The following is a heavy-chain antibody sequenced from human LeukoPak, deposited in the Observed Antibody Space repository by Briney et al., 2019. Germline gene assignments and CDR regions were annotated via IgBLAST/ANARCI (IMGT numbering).Heavy chain of an antibody. CDR1: GFTFSSYA. D-gene: IGHD3-10*01. J-gene: IGHJ3*02. CDR2: ISGSGGST. CDR3: AKGNTMVRGPKGAFDI. Sequence: GGSLRLSCAASGFTFSSYAMSWVRQAPGKGLGWVSAISGSGGSTYYADSVKGRFTISRDNSKNTLYLQMNSLRAEDTAVYYCAKGNTMVRGPKGAFDIWGRGTMVTVSS. V-gene: IGHV3-23*01.